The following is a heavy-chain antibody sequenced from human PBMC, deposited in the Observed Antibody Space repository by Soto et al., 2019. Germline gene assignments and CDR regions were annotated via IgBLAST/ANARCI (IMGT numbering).Heavy chain of an antibody. D-gene: IGHD6-19*01. J-gene: IGHJ1*01. CDR2: ISWNSGSI. V-gene: IGHV3-9*01. CDR3: AKGRSSGWYNAEYFQH. Sequence: EVQLVESGGGLVQPGRSLRLSCAASGFTFDDYAMHWVRQAPGKDLEWVSGISWNSGSIGYADSVKGRFTISRDNAKNSRYLQMNSLRAEDTALYYCAKGRSSGWYNAEYFQHWGQGTLVTVSS. CDR1: GFTFDDYA.